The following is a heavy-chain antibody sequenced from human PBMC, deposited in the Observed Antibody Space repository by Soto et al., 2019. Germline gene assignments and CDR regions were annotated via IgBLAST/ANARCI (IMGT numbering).Heavy chain of an antibody. Sequence: PSETLSLTCTVSVGSFSSGSYYWTWIRQPPGKGLEWLGYIYYSGTTNYNPPLKSRITISVDTSGNQFSLKLSSVTAADTAVYFCARTYCTTTACQAHGIDVWGQGTTVTVSS. V-gene: IGHV4-61*01. D-gene: IGHD4-4*01. CDR2: IYYSGTT. J-gene: IGHJ6*02. CDR3: ARTYCTTTACQAHGIDV. CDR1: VGSFSSGSYY.